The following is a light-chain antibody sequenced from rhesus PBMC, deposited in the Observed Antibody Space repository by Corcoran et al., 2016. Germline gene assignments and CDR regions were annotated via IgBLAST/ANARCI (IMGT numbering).Light chain of an antibody. J-gene: IGLJ1*01. Sequence: AAPTQSPSVSGSPGQSVTISCTGPSSDIGCYSRVSWYQQHPGKAPKLMIYEVTKRPSGVSDRFSGSKSGNTASLTISGLQAKDDADYYCSSYASSSTFIFGAGTRLTVL. V-gene: IGLV2-13*03. CDR1: SSDIGCYSR. CDR2: EVT. CDR3: SSYASSSTFI.